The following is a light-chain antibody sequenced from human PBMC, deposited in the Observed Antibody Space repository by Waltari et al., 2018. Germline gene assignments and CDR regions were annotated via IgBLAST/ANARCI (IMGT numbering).Light chain of an antibody. J-gene: IGKJ2*01. V-gene: IGKV1-39*01. CDR1: QSIRSY. CDR2: AAS. CDR3: QQSYSTPST. Sequence: DTQMTQSPSSLSASVGDRVTITCRASQSIRSYLNWYQQRPGKAPILLIYAASSLQSGVPSRVSGSGSGTDFTLTISSLQREDFATYYCQQSYSTPSTFGQGTKLEIK.